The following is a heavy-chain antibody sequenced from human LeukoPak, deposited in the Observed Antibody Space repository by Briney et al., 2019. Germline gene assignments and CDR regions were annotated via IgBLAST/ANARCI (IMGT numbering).Heavy chain of an antibody. Sequence: GASVKISCKASGYTFTSYYLQWVRQAPGQSLERMGMINPSGGGTTFAQSFQGRVTMTRDMSTYTVYMELSSLRSEDTAVYYCVRETSTITPLPTIGGLGYWGQGTLVAVSS. CDR1: GYTFTSYY. V-gene: IGHV1-46*01. CDR2: INPSGGGT. D-gene: IGHD5/OR15-5a*01. J-gene: IGHJ4*02. CDR3: VRETSTITPLPTIGGLGY.